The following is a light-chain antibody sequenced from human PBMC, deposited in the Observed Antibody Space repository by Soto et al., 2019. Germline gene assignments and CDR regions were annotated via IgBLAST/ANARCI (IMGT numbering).Light chain of an antibody. CDR3: QQYDDWLRLT. Sequence: EIVMTQSPPTLSVSPGERATLSCRASQSVGSKLAWYQQRPGQAPRLLIFGASSRATGIPARFSGSGSGTEFNLTISSLQSEDFAVYFCQQYDDWLRLTFGGGTKVEIK. J-gene: IGKJ4*01. CDR1: QSVGSK. CDR2: GAS. V-gene: IGKV3D-15*01.